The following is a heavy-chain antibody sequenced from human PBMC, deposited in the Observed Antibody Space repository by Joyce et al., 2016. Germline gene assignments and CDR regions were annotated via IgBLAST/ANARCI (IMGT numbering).Heavy chain of an antibody. CDR3: ARGGIRYYYAMDV. CDR2: ISGTSYYI. V-gene: IGHV3-21*01. D-gene: IGHD3-16*01. J-gene: IGHJ6*02. CDR1: GSTFSSSS. Sequence: QLVASGGGVVKPGGSLRLSCEASGSTFSSSSMSWFRQAPGKGLEWVAAISGTSYYIFHAGIVRGRFTVSRDNAKKTLYLQMNSLRAGDSAVFYCARGGIRYYYAMDVWGQGTTVTVSS.